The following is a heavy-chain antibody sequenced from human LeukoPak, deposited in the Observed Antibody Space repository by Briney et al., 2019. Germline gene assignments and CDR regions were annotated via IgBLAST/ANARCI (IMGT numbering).Heavy chain of an antibody. Sequence: GGSLRLSCAASGFTFSRYAMSWVRQAPGKGLEWVAVIWYDGSNKYYADSVKGRFTISRDNSKNTLYLQMNSLRAEDTAVYYCARGTAALKRPLGLDYWGQGTLVTVSS. CDR2: IWYDGSNK. CDR3: ARGTAALKRPLGLDY. J-gene: IGHJ4*02. CDR1: GFTFSRYA. V-gene: IGHV3-33*08. D-gene: IGHD6-6*01.